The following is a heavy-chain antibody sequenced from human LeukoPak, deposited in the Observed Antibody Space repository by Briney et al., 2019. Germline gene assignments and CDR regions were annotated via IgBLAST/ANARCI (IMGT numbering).Heavy chain of an antibody. J-gene: IGHJ4*02. CDR3: AKDLYDFWSGYRSDY. CDR1: GGSISSGRYY. CDR2: IYTSGST. Sequence: PSETLSLTCTVSGGSISSGRYYWSWIRQPAGKGLEWIGRIYTSGSTNYNPSLKSQVTITVDTSKNQFSLKLSSVTAADTAMYYCAKDLYDFWSGYRSDYWGQGTLVTVSS. V-gene: IGHV4-61*02. D-gene: IGHD3-3*01.